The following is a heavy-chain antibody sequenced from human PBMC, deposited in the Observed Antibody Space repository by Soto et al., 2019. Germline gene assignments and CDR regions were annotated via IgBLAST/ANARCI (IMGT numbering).Heavy chain of an antibody. J-gene: IGHJ4*02. Sequence: PGGSLRLSCAASGFTITDYWMHWVRQAPGKGLLWVSYIRSDGTTTAYADSVKGRFIISRDNAKNTLYLQMNSLRTEDTAVYYCARDLASTTIPNYWGQGTLVTVSS. V-gene: IGHV3-74*03. CDR3: ARDLASTTIPNY. CDR2: IRSDGTTT. CDR1: GFTITDYW. D-gene: IGHD4-17*01.